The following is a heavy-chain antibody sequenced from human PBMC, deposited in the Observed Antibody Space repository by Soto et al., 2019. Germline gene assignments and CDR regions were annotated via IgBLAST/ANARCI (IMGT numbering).Heavy chain of an antibody. CDR1: GGSISSSSYY. CDR2: IYYSGST. Sequence: QLQLQESGPGLVKPSETLSLTCTVSGGSISSSSYYWGWIRQPPGKGLEWIGSIYYSGSTYYNPSLKRRVTISVDTSKNQFSLKLSSVTAADTAVYYCARQPATIAAADNYWYFDLWGRGTLVTVSS. CDR3: ARQPATIAAADNYWYFDL. D-gene: IGHD6-13*01. J-gene: IGHJ2*01. V-gene: IGHV4-39*01.